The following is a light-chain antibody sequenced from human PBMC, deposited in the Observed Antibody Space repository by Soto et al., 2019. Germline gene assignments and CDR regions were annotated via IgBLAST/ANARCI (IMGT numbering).Light chain of an antibody. V-gene: IGKV1-39*01. CDR2: ATS. CDR1: QSITTY. Sequence: DIQMTQSPSSLSASVGDRVTITCRASQSITTYLNWYRQKPGKAPQLLIYATSSLHRGVPSRFSGSGSGTDFILTISSLQPEDFATYFCQQNYNTPFTFGEGTKVEIK. CDR3: QQNYNTPFT. J-gene: IGKJ4*01.